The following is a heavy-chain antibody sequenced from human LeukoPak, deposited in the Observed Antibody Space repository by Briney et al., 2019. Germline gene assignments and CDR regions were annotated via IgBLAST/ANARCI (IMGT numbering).Heavy chain of an antibody. CDR3: ARGIRPNWYFDL. D-gene: IGHD2-15*01. CDR1: GFTFSNYA. Sequence: GGSLRLSCVASGFTFSNYAMNWVRQIPGKGLECVSGISGSGSTTYYADSVKGRFTISRDNSKNTLYLQMNSLRAEDTAVYYCARGIRPNWYFDLWGRGTLVTVSS. V-gene: IGHV3-23*01. CDR2: ISGSGSTT. J-gene: IGHJ2*01.